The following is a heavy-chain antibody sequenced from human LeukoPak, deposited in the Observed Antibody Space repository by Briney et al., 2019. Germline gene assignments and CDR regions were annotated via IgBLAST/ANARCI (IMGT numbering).Heavy chain of an antibody. CDR2: IYSGGST. CDR1: GFTVSSNY. D-gene: IGHD3/OR15-3a*01. Sequence: GGSLRLSCAASGFTVSSNYMSWVRQAPGKGLEWVSVIYSGGSTYYADSVKGRFTISRDNSKNTLYLQMNSLRAEDTAVYYCARVFPKVFWAGHFDYWGQGTLVTVSS. V-gene: IGHV3-66*01. J-gene: IGHJ4*02. CDR3: ARVFPKVFWAGHFDY.